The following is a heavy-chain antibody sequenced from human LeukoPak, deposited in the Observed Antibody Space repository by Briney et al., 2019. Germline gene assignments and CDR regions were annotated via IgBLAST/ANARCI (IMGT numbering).Heavy chain of an antibody. J-gene: IGHJ4*02. CDR2: IDHSGSA. Sequence: SESLSLTCAVYGGPFSNNYWNWLRQPPGKGLEWLGEIDHSGSANYNPSLTSRVTISMDTSKNQFSLKLSSVTAADTAVYYCARVPERGYSYGSLGYWGQGTLVTVSS. CDR3: ARVPERGYSYGSLGY. D-gene: IGHD5-18*01. CDR1: GGPFSNNY. V-gene: IGHV4-34*01.